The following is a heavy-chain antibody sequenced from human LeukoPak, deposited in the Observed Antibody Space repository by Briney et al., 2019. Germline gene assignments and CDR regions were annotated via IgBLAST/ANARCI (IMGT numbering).Heavy chain of an antibody. D-gene: IGHD3-22*01. CDR3: AKCCYDSSGYYFGAFDI. V-gene: IGHV4-34*01. Sequence: SETLSLTCAVSGGSFIGYYLNWIRQPPGKGLEWIGEINHSGSTYCNPSLKSRVTISVDTSKNQFSLKLNSVTAADTAVYYCAKCCYDSSGYYFGAFDIWGQGTMVTVSS. CDR1: GGSFIGYY. CDR2: INHSGST. J-gene: IGHJ3*02.